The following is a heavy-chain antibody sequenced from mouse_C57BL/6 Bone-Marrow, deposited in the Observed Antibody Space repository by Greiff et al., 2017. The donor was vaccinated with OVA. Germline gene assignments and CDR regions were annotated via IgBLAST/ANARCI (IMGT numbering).Heavy chain of an antibody. Sequence: EVQVVESGGGLVQPGGSMKLSCVASGFTFSNYWMNWVRQSPEKGLEWVAQIRLKSDNYATPYAESVKGRFTISRDDSKSSVYLQMNNLRAEDTGIYYCTGDSSGYSFAYWGQGTLVTVSA. J-gene: IGHJ3*01. CDR2: IRLKSDNYAT. CDR1: GFTFSNYW. CDR3: TGDSSGYSFAY. D-gene: IGHD3-2*02. V-gene: IGHV6-3*01.